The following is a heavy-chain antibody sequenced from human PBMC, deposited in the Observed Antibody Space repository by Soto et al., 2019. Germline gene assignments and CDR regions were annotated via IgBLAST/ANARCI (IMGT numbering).Heavy chain of an antibody. J-gene: IGHJ4*02. CDR2: MNPNTGDT. Sequence: QVQLVQSGAEVKKPGASVKVSCKASGYTFISYDINWVRQATGQGLEWMGWMNPNTGDTGYAQKFHGRVTMTRNTSINTANLELSSLRSDDTAVYFSARGDGYIFDYWGQGTLVTVSS. D-gene: IGHD5-12*01. CDR3: ARGDGYIFDY. CDR1: GYTFISYD. V-gene: IGHV1-8*01.